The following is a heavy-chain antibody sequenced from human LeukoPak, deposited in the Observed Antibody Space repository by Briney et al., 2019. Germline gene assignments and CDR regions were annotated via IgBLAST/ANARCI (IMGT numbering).Heavy chain of an antibody. CDR1: GYTFTSYY. J-gene: IGHJ4*02. Sequence: ASVKVPCKASGYTFTSYYMHWVRQAPGQGLEWMGIINPSGGSTSYAQKFQGRVTITADESTSTAYMELSSLRFEDTAVYYCARVDYWGQGTLVTVSS. V-gene: IGHV1-46*01. CDR2: INPSGGST. CDR3: ARVDY.